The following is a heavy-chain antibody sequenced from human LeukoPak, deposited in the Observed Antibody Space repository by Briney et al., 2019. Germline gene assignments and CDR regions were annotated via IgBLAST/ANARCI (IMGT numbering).Heavy chain of an antibody. J-gene: IGHJ3*02. CDR1: GGFCSGYY. D-gene: IGHD3/OR15-3a*01. CDR3: ARPGTSHAFDI. CDR2: INHSGST. V-gene: IGHV4-34*01. Sequence: PSETLSLTCAVYGGFCSGYYWSWIRQPPGKGLEWIGEINHSGSTNYHPSLKSRVTISVDTSKNQFSLKLSSVTAADTAVYSCARPGTSHAFDIWGQGTMVTVSS.